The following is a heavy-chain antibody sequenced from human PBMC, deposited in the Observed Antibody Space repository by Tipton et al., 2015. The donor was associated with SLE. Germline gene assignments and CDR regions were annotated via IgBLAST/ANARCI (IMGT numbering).Heavy chain of an antibody. Sequence: TLSLTCSVSGGSITSYYWHWIRQPAGKGLEWIGLISTTGSTTFNPSLRSRVTMSRDTSKNQLSLKMTSMTAADTAVYSCARVQRGPRSFDLWGRGTLVTVSS. V-gene: IGHV4-4*07. CDR3: ARVQRGPRSFDL. J-gene: IGHJ2*01. CDR1: GGSITSYY. CDR2: ISTTGST. D-gene: IGHD1-1*01.